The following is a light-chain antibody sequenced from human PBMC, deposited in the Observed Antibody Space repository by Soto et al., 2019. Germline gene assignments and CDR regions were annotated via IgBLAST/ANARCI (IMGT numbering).Light chain of an antibody. CDR2: GAS. Sequence: EIVWTQSPGTLSLSPGERATLSCRASQSFSSTSLAWYQQKPGQAPRLLIYGASSRATGIPDRFSGSGSGTDFTLTISGLEPEDFAVYYCQEYGDSRTFGQGTKVEI. J-gene: IGKJ1*01. CDR3: QEYGDSRT. V-gene: IGKV3-20*01. CDR1: QSFSSTS.